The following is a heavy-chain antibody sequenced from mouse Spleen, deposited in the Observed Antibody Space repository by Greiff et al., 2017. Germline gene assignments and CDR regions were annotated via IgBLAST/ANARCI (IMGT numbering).Heavy chain of an antibody. CDR2: ISTYYGDA. V-gene: IGHV1S137*01. Sequence: QVQLKQSGAELVRPGVSVKISCKGSGYTFTDYAMHWVKQSHAKSLEWIGVISTYYGDASYNQKFKGKATMTVDKSSSTAYMELARLTSEDSAIYYCARTPMGFSDGPWYFDVWGAGTTVTVSS. CDR3: ARTPMGFSDGPWYFDV. D-gene: IGHD1-1*02. J-gene: IGHJ1*01. CDR1: GYTFTDYA.